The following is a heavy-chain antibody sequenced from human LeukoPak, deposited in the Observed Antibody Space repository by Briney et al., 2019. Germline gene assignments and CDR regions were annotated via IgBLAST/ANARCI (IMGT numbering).Heavy chain of an antibody. Sequence: SETLSLTCTVSGYSVSSGYYWGWVRQPPGKGLEWIASIYHSGDTYYNPSLRSRVTISLDTSKNQLSLKLSSVTAADTAVYYCARSKAHLSTSWYGNWFDPWGQGTLVTVSS. V-gene: IGHV4-38-2*02. D-gene: IGHD2-2*01. J-gene: IGHJ5*02. CDR3: ARSKAHLSTSWYGNWFDP. CDR2: IYHSGDT. CDR1: GYSVSSGYY.